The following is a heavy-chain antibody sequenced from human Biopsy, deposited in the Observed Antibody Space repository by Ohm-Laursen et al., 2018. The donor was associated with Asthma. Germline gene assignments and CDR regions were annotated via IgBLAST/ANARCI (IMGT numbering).Heavy chain of an antibody. CDR3: ARGGYCSGVTCFPFDC. CDR1: GFSFFTYG. CDR2: ISDGGHST. V-gene: IGHV3-23*01. D-gene: IGHD6-19*01. J-gene: IGHJ4*02. Sequence: SLRLSCSASGFSFFTYGMSWVRRAPGKGLEWVAVISDGGHSTNYADSVRGRFTVSRDDSRDTLYLHLNSLTAEDTAVYFCARGGYCSGVTCFPFDCWGQGTRVSVSS.